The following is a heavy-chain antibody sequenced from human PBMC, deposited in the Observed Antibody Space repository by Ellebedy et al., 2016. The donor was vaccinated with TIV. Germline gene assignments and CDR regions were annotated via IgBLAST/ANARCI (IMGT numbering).Heavy chain of an antibody. Sequence: GESLKISCAAYGFNFGGHAMKWVRQAPGKGLEWVSSIGSSAYTTHYADSVKGRFTISRDNSRNTLYLQMNSLRGEDTAVYFCAKDVRYTTGWGGALDIWGQGAMVTVSS. CDR1: GFNFGGHA. CDR3: AKDVRYTTGWGGALDI. J-gene: IGHJ3*02. D-gene: IGHD2-8*02. CDR2: IGSSAYTT. V-gene: IGHV3-23*01.